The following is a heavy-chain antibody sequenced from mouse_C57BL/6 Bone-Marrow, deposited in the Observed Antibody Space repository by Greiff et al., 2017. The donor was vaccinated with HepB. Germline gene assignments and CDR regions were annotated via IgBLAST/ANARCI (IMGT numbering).Heavy chain of an antibody. CDR1: GYTFTDYE. J-gene: IGHJ2*01. CDR3: TRPHTLREYFDY. CDR2: IDPETGGT. V-gene: IGHV1-15*01. D-gene: IGHD1-1*01. Sequence: QVQLQQSGAELVRPGASVTLSCKASGYTFTDYEMHWVKQTPVHGLEWIGAIDPETGGTAYNQKFKGKAILTADKSSSTAYMELRSLTSEDSAVYYCTRPHTLREYFDYWGQGTTLTVSP.